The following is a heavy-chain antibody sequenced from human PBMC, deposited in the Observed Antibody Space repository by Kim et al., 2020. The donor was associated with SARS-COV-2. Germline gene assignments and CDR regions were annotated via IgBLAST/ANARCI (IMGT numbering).Heavy chain of an antibody. V-gene: IGHV3-74*01. J-gene: IGHJ4*02. D-gene: IGHD3-16*01. CDR3: ASLHDYVWVSYTY. CDR2: INSDGSST. Sequence: GGSLRLSCAASGFTFSSYWMHWVRQAPGKGLVWVSRINSDGSSTSYADSVKGRFTISRDNAKNTLYLQMNSLRAEDTAVYYCASLHDYVWVSYTYWGQGTLVTVSS. CDR1: GFTFSSYW.